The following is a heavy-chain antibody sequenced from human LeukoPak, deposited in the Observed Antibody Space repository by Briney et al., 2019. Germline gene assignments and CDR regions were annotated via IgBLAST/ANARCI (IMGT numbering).Heavy chain of an antibody. V-gene: IGHV4-39*01. CDR1: GGSISHNIYY. Sequence: SPSETLSLTCTVSGGSISHNIYYWGWIRPPPGKGLDWIGCIYYSRSTYYTPYLRGRVTISVDTTKNEFSLRLSSVTAADTAVYYCASIRVDSGYDSFDCWGQGTLVTVSS. CDR3: ASIRVDSGYDSFDC. D-gene: IGHD5-12*01. CDR2: IYYSRST. J-gene: IGHJ4*02.